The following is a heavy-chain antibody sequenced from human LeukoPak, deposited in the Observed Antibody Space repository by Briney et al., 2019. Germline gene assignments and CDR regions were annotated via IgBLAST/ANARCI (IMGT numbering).Heavy chain of an antibody. CDR1: GGSISSGDYY. D-gene: IGHD3-10*01. V-gene: IGHV4-31*03. Sequence: TLSLTCTVSGGSISSGDYYCSWIRQHPGKGLEWIGYIYYSGSTYYNPSLKSRVTISVDTSKNQFSLKLSSVTAADTAVYYCGFGLGSYFDYWGQGTLVTVSS. CDR2: IYYSGST. J-gene: IGHJ4*02. CDR3: GFGLGSYFDY.